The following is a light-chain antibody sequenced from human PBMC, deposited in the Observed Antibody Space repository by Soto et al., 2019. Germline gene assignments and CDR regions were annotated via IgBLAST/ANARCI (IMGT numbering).Light chain of an antibody. V-gene: IGLV2-11*01. CDR3: CSYAGRYTWV. Sequence: QSALTQPRSVSGSPGQSVTISCTGNSSDVGGYKYVSWYQQHPGNAPKLMIYDVSKRPSGVPDRFSGSTSGNTASLTISGLQAEDEADYYCCSYAGRYTWVFGGGTKLTVL. J-gene: IGLJ3*02. CDR2: DVS. CDR1: SSDVGGYKY.